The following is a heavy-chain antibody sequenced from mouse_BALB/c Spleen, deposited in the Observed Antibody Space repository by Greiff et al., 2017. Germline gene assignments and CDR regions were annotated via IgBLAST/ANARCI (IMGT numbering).Heavy chain of an antibody. J-gene: IGHJ3*01. D-gene: IGHD1-1*01. CDR1: GYTFTSYW. CDR3: AIYYYGSSYGVAY. Sequence: VQLQQSGAELAKPGASVKMSCKASGYTFTSYWMHWVKQRPGQGLEWIGYINPSTGYTEYNQKFKDKATLTADKSSSTAYMQLSSLTSEDSAVYYCAIYYYGSSYGVAYWGQGTLVTVSA. V-gene: IGHV1-7*01. CDR2: INPSTGYT.